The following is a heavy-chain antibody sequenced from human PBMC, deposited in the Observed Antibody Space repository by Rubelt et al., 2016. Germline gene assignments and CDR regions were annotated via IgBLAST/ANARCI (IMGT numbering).Heavy chain of an antibody. J-gene: IGHJ4*02. CDR3: ARVGSGPSPSDY. V-gene: IGHV4-34*01. D-gene: IGHD6-19*01. CDR1: GGSFSGYY. CDR2: INHCGST. Sequence: QVQLQQWGAGLLKPSETLSLTCAVYGGSFSGYYWSWIRQPPGKGLEWIGEINHCGSTNYNPSLKSRVTISVDTSKNQFSLKLSSVTAADTAVYYCARVGSGPSPSDYWGQGTLVTVSS.